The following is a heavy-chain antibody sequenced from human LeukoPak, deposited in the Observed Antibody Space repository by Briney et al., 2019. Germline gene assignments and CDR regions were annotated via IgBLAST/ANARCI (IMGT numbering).Heavy chain of an antibody. Sequence: SETLSLTCSVSGDSISTSSYYWGWIRQPPGKGLEWIGTIYYSGSTYYNPSLTSRVTISVDTSKNQFSLKLSSVTAADTAVYYCARIAVAGNGDYWGQGTLVTVSS. CDR2: IYYSGST. J-gene: IGHJ4*02. D-gene: IGHD6-19*01. CDR3: ARIAVAGNGDY. CDR1: GDSISTSSYY. V-gene: IGHV4-39*01.